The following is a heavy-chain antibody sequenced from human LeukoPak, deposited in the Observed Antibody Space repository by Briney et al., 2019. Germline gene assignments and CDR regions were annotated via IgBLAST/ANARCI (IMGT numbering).Heavy chain of an antibody. J-gene: IGHJ3*02. CDR3: AREFDPGIAAAGKAFLGAFDI. V-gene: IGHV4-59*01. CDR1: GRSISSYD. Sequence: SSETLSLTCTVSGRSISSYDGSWSGQPGGKGREWVGYIYDSGSTNYNPSLKSRVTISVDTSKNQFSLKLSSVTAADTAVYYCAREFDPGIAAAGKAFLGAFDIWGQGTMVTVSS. D-gene: IGHD6-13*01. CDR2: IYDSGST.